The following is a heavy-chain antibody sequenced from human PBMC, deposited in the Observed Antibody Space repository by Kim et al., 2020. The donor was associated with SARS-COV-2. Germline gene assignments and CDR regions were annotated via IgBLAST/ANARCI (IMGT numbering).Heavy chain of an antibody. CDR1: GFTFSTYA. V-gene: IGHV3-23*01. CDR3: AKRLLTSANYYFCY. J-gene: IGHJ4*02. D-gene: IGHD2-21*01. Sequence: GGSLRLSCAASGFTFSTYAMSWVRQAPGKGLEWVSAISTSGANTYYADSVKGRFTISSDNSKNTLYLQMNSLRAEDKAVYDYAKRLLTSANYYFCYWGQG. CDR2: ISTSGANT.